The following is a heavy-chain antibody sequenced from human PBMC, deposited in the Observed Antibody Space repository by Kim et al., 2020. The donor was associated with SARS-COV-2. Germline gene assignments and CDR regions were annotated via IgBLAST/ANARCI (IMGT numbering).Heavy chain of an antibody. Sequence: GGSLRLSCAASGFTFSSYAMSWVRQAPGKGLEWVSAISGSGGSTYYADSVKGRFTISRDNSKNTLYLQMNSLRAEDTAVYYCAKELYYYGSGSYSPLGWGQGTLVTVSS. V-gene: IGHV3-23*01. CDR3: AKELYYYGSGSYSPLG. J-gene: IGHJ4*02. CDR2: ISGSGGST. CDR1: GFTFSSYA. D-gene: IGHD3-10*01.